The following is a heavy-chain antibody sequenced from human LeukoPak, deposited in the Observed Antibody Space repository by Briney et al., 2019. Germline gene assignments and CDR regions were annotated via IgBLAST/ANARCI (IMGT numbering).Heavy chain of an antibody. V-gene: IGHV3-66*02. CDR1: GFTVSSNY. J-gene: IGHJ4*02. D-gene: IGHD3-10*01. CDR3: ASSLYYSFDY. CDR2: IYSGGST. Sequence: GGSLRLSCAASGFTVSSNYMSWVRQAPGKGLEWVSVIYSGGSTYYADSVKGRFTVSRDNSKNTLYLQMNSLRAEDTAVYYCASSLYYSFDYWGQGTLVTVSS.